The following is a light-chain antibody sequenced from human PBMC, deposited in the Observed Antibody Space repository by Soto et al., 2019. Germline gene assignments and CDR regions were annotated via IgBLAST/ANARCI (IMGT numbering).Light chain of an antibody. V-gene: IGKV3-11*01. Sequence: EIVMTHSPATLSVSPGGRATLSCRASPSVSNYLAWYHQKPGQAPRLLMSDSPNRAPGTPARFSGSGSGPDFPFTISSLEPEDSAVYSCQQGSNWPQPFGQGTRWIS. J-gene: IGKJ1*01. CDR1: PSVSNY. CDR3: QQGSNWPQP. CDR2: DSP.